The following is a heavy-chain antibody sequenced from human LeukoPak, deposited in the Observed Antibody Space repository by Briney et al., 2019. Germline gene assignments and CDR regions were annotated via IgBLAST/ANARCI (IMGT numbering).Heavy chain of an antibody. D-gene: IGHD3-10*01. CDR3: ARDITMVRGVSDY. Sequence: GGSLRLSCAVSGFTFSSYAMHWVRQAPGKGLEWVAVISYDGDRKYHAESVKGRFTTSRDNSKNTLYLQMNSLTVEDTAVYYCARDITMVRGVSDYWGEGTLVTVSS. V-gene: IGHV3-30-3*01. CDR1: GFTFSSYA. J-gene: IGHJ4*02. CDR2: ISYDGDRK.